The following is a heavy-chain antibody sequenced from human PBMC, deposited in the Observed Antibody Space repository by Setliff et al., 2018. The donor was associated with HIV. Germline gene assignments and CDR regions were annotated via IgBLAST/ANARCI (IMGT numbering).Heavy chain of an antibody. Sequence: GGSLRLSCAASGFTFSNYAMSWVRQAPGKGLEWVSAIYGSSGSTNYSDSVKGRFTISRDNSKNILYLQMSDLRPEDTAMYHCARDQILSQASRFCSGSSCFYFDSWGLGTLVTVS. CDR3: ARDQILSQASRFCSGSSCFYFDS. V-gene: IGHV3-23*01. CDR1: GFTFSNYA. J-gene: IGHJ4*02. CDR2: IYGSSGST. D-gene: IGHD2-15*01.